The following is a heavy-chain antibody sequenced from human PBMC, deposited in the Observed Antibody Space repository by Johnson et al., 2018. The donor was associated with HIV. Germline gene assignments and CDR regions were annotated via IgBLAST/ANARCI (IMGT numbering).Heavy chain of an antibody. CDR3: ARGSLTDDSFAE. J-gene: IGHJ3*01. V-gene: IGHV3-30*03. CDR1: GFTFSNYA. Sequence: QVQLVESGGGVVQPGRSLRLSCAASGFTFSNYAMDWVRQAPGEGLEWVAVISYDGSNKYYADSVRGRFTISRDNSKNTLSLQMNSLTTEDTAMYYCARGSLTDDSFAEWGQGTMVFVSS. CDR2: ISYDGSNK. D-gene: IGHD2-8*01.